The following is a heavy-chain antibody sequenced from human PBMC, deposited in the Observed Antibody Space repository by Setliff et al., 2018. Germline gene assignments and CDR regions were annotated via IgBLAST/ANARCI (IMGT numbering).Heavy chain of an antibody. D-gene: IGHD3-22*01. CDR3: ARANYYDSSGPGCYSFVPFDY. J-gene: IGHJ4*02. Sequence: SVKVSCKASGGSFSTYAISWARQAPGQGLEWMGVIIPIFGTTNNAQKFQGRVTITADESTSTAYMELSSLRSEDTAVYYCARANYYDSSGPGCYSFVPFDYWGQGTRVTVSS. CDR1: GGSFSTYA. V-gene: IGHV1-69*13. CDR2: IIPIFGTT.